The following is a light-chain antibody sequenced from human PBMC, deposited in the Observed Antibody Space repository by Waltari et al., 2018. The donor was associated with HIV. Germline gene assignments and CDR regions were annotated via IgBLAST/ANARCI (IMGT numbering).Light chain of an antibody. CDR3: MLFFRASYL. Sequence: QAVVPPEPSVTVSPGGTVTLNCTSATVPVNIGHYANWFQQSPGQAPRPIFCSSTRRHSLTPVRFSASLVDDRAALILSTVWPEDEAVYYCMLFFRASYLFGGGTKVTVL. CDR2: SST. V-gene: IGLV7-43*01. J-gene: IGLJ2*01. CDR1: TVPVNIGHY.